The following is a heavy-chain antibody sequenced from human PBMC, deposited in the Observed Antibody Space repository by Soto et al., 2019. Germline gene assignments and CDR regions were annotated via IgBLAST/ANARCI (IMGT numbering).Heavy chain of an antibody. V-gene: IGHV4-31*03. J-gene: IGHJ1*01. CDR3: ARGYSSGWLRDQYFQH. Sequence: SETLSLTCTVSGGSISSGGYYWSWVRQHPGKGLEWIGYIYYSGSTYYNPSLKSRVTISVDTSKNQFSLKLSSVTAADTAVYYCARGYSSGWLRDQYFQHWGQGTLVTVSS. D-gene: IGHD6-19*01. CDR1: GGSISSGGYY. CDR2: IYYSGST.